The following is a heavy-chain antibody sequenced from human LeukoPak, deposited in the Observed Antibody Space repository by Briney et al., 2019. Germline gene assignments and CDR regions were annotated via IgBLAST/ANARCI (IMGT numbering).Heavy chain of an antibody. CDR3: ARVGFGNTPHPIDY. CDR2: IYYTGST. J-gene: IGHJ4*02. Sequence: SETLSLTCTVSGGSISSYYWSWIRQPPGKGLEWIGYIYYTGSTNYNPSLKSRVTISVDTSKNQFSMELSSVTAADTAVYYCARVGFGNTPHPIDYWGQGTLVTVSS. D-gene: IGHD4-23*01. V-gene: IGHV4-59*01. CDR1: GGSISSYY.